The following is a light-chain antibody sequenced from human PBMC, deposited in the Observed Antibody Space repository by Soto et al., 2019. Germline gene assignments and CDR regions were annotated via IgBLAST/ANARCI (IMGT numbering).Light chain of an antibody. CDR2: DAY. Sequence: DIQMTQSPSTLSASVGGRVTITCRASQSISSWLAWYQQKPGKAPKLLIYDAYSLESGVPSRFSGSGSGTEFTLTISSLQPDDFATYYCQQYNSYWTFGQGTKVDIK. CDR3: QQYNSYWT. J-gene: IGKJ1*01. V-gene: IGKV1-5*01. CDR1: QSISSW.